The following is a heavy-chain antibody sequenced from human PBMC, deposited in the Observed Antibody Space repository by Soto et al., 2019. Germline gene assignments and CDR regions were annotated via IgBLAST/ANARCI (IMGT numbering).Heavy chain of an antibody. J-gene: IGHJ3*02. V-gene: IGHV3-9*01. CDR2: ITWNGVNS. CDR3: TSGYCSVGSRAFDI. Sequence: EEQLVESGGASVQPGRSLRLSCAASGFTFDDHAMHRVRQAPGKGLEWVSSITWNGVNSGYADSIKGRFTISRANAKNSLYLHMDPLRAADTAFYYCTSGYCSVGSRAFDIWGLGTMVTVSS. D-gene: IGHD2-15*01. CDR1: GFTFDDHA.